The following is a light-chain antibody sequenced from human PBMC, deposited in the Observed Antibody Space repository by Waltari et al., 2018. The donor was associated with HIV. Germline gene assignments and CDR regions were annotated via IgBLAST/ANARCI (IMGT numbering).Light chain of an antibody. Sequence: EIVLTQSPGTLSLSPGERATLSCRASQSVGSNYLAWYQQKPGQAPRLLIYGASSRATGIPDRFSGSGSGTDFTLTISRLETEDFAVYYCQQYGSSPLFTFGPGTKVDIK. V-gene: IGKV3-20*01. CDR2: GAS. J-gene: IGKJ3*01. CDR3: QQYGSSPLFT. CDR1: QSVGSNY.